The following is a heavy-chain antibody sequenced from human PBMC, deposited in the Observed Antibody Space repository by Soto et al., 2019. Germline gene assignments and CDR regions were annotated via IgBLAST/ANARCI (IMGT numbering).Heavy chain of an antibody. CDR3: ARHTATIRAGFDY. Sequence: PSETLSLTCAVYGGSFSGYYWDWIRQPPGKGLEWIGYTHYSGNTNYHPSLTSRVTISLDTSRNQFSLKLSSVTAADTAVYYCARHTATIRAGFDYWGQGALVTVSS. V-gene: IGHV4-59*01. CDR1: GGSFSGYY. D-gene: IGHD4-17*01. J-gene: IGHJ4*02. CDR2: THYSGNT.